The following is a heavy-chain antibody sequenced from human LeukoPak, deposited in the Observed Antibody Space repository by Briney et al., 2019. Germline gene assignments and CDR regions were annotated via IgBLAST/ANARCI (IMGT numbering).Heavy chain of an antibody. CDR2: INPSGGST. D-gene: IGHD3-9*01. CDR1: GYTFTSYY. Sequence: ASVKDSCKASGYTFTSYYMHWVRQAPGQGLEWMGIINPSGGSTSYAQKFQGRVTMTRDTSTSTAYMELRSLRSDDTAVYYCARAYYDILTGYPQDAFDIWGQGTMVTVSS. CDR3: ARAYYDILTGYPQDAFDI. J-gene: IGHJ3*02. V-gene: IGHV1-46*01.